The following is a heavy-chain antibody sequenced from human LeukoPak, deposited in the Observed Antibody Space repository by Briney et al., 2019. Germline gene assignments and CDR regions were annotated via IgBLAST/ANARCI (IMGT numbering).Heavy chain of an antibody. CDR2: IYSGGST. V-gene: IGHV3-53*01. CDR3: ASSPTMVRGVMVY. Sequence: GGSLRLSCAASGFTVSSNYMSWVRQAPGKGLXXXSVIYSGGSTYYADSVKGRFTISRDNSKNTLYLQMNSLRAEDTAVYYCASSPTMVRGVMVYWGQGTLVTVSS. J-gene: IGHJ4*02. D-gene: IGHD3-10*01. CDR1: GFTVSSNY.